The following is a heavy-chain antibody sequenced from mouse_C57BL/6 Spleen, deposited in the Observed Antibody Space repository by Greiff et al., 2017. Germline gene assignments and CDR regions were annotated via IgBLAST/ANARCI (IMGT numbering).Heavy chain of an antibody. Sequence: VQLQQSGAELVKPGASVKMSCKASGFTFTSYWITWVKQRPGQGLEWIGDIYPGSGSTNYNEKFKSKATLTVDTSSCTAYMQLSSLTSEDSAVYYCARSYGSSSAWFAYWGQGTLVTVSA. D-gene: IGHD1-1*01. CDR2: IYPGSGST. CDR3: ARSYGSSSAWFAY. J-gene: IGHJ3*01. V-gene: IGHV1-55*01. CDR1: GFTFTSYW.